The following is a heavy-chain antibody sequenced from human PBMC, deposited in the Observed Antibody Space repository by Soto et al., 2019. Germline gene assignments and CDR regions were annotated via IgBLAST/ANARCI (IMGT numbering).Heavy chain of an antibody. CDR3: ARATDYSNGWFYIDY. CDR1: GGSISGSY. V-gene: IGHV4-59*01. Sequence: SETLSLTCTVSGGSISGSYWSWIRQPPAKGLEWIGYISYTGTTNYNPSLKSRVTISVDTSKKQFSLKLISVTAADTAVYYCARATDYSNGWFYIDYWGQGTLVTVS. D-gene: IGHD6-19*01. CDR2: ISYTGTT. J-gene: IGHJ4*02.